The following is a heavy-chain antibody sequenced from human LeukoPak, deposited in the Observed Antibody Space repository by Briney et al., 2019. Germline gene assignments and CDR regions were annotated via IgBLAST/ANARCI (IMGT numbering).Heavy chain of an antibody. Sequence: ASVTVSCKASGYTFTNYDINWVRQATGQGLEWMGWMNPNSGNTGYAQKFQGRVTMTTNTSIKTAYMELSSLRSEATAVYYCARDQLSRGVWFDPWGQGTLVTVSS. CDR3: ARDQLSRGVWFDP. V-gene: IGHV1-8*01. CDR2: MNPNSGNT. J-gene: IGHJ5*02. D-gene: IGHD1-1*01. CDR1: GYTFTNYD.